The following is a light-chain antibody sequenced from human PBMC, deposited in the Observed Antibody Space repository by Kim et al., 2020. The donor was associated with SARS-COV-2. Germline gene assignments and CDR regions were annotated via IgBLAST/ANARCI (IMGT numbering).Light chain of an antibody. CDR2: GNT. CDR1: NFNIGTGFD. Sequence: QSVLTQPPSVSGAPGQRVTISCTGSNFNIGTGFDVHWYQQLPGTAPKLLIHGNTNRPSGVPDRFSGSKSGTSASLAITGLQAEDEVDYYCQSYDNTLISFVFGPGTKVTVL. V-gene: IGLV1-40*01. CDR3: QSYDNTLISFV. J-gene: IGLJ1*01.